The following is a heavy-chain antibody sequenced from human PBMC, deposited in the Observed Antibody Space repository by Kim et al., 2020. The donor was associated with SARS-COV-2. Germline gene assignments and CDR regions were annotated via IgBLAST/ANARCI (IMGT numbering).Heavy chain of an antibody. Sequence: FQGRVTITADESTSTAYMELSSLRSEDTAVYYCARGLGDYGIFGNWYFDLWGRGTLVTVSS. CDR3: ARGLGDYGIFGNWYFDL. V-gene: IGHV1-69*01. D-gene: IGHD4-17*01. J-gene: IGHJ2*01.